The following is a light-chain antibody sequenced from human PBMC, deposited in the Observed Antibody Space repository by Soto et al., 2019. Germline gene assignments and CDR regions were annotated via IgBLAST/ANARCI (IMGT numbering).Light chain of an antibody. CDR3: QQRSNWPGFT. J-gene: IGKJ3*01. Sequence: ELVLTQSPATLSLSPGERATLSCRASQSVSSYLAWYQQKPGQAPRLLIYDASNRATGIPARFSGSGSGTDFTLTISSLEPEDFAVYYCQQRSNWPGFTFGPGTKVDI. CDR2: DAS. V-gene: IGKV3-11*01. CDR1: QSVSSY.